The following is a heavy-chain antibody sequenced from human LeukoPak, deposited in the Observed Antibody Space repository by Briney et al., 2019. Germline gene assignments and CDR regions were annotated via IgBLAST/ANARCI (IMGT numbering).Heavy chain of an antibody. Sequence: ASVKVSCKASRYTFTGYYIHWVRQAPGQGLEWMGWINPNSGGTNYAQKFQGRVTMTRDTSISTFYMELTRLTSDDTAVYYCARRYHDILTGYRTENWFAPWGQGTLVTVSA. D-gene: IGHD3-9*01. CDR1: RYTFTGYY. J-gene: IGHJ5*02. CDR3: ARRYHDILTGYRTENWFAP. V-gene: IGHV1-2*02. CDR2: INPNSGGT.